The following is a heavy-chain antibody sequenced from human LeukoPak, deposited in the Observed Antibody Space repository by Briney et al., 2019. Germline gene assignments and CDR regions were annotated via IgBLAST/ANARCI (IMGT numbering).Heavy chain of an antibody. CDR3: ARKGGGSGSYYQDLYYYYGMDV. D-gene: IGHD3-10*01. Sequence: SVKVSCKASGGTFSSYAISWVRQAPGQGLEWMGRIIPILGIANYAQKFQGRVTITADNSTSTAYMELSSLRSEDTAVYYCARKGGGSGSYYQDLYYYYGMDVWGQGTTVTVSS. J-gene: IGHJ6*02. V-gene: IGHV1-69*04. CDR1: GGTFSSYA. CDR2: IIPILGIA.